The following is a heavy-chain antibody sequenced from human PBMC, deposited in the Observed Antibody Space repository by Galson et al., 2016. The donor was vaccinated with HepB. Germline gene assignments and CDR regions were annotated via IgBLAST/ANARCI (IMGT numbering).Heavy chain of an antibody. J-gene: IGHJ5*02. CDR1: GYIFTSYY. D-gene: IGHD5-18*01. V-gene: IGHV1-46*01. CDR3: ARVEGHSYGFNWFDP. CDR2: INPGGGTT. Sequence: SVKVSCKASGYIFTSYYMHWVRQAPGQGLEWMGRINPGGGTTRYAQKFQGRVTMTRDTSTRTVYMELSSLKSEDTAVYYCARVEGHSYGFNWFDPWGQGTLVTVSS.